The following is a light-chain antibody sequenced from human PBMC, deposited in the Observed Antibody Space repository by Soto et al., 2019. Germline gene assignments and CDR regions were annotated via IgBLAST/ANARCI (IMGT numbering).Light chain of an antibody. V-gene: IGKV2-28*01. Sequence: DIVMTQSPLSLPVTPGEPASISCRSSQSLLHSNGNNYLGWFLQKPGQSPQPLIYLGSSRASGVPDRFSGSGSGTDFTLKISRVEAEDVGVYYCMQVLQTPLTFGGGTKVEIK. J-gene: IGKJ4*01. CDR3: MQVLQTPLT. CDR2: LGS. CDR1: QSLLHSNGNNY.